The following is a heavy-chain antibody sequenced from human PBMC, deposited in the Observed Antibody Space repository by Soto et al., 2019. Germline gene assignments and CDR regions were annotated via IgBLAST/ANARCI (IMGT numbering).Heavy chain of an antibody. Sequence: RGESLKISCKGSGYSFTSYWISWVRQMPGKGLEWMGRIDPSDSYTNYSPSFQGHVTISADKSISTAYLQWSSLKASDTAMYYCARHLGLEIWVPSGYYHDAFDIWGQGTMVTVSS. J-gene: IGHJ3*02. D-gene: IGHD3-22*01. CDR3: ARHLGLEIWVPSGYYHDAFDI. V-gene: IGHV5-10-1*01. CDR1: GYSFTSYW. CDR2: IDPSDSYT.